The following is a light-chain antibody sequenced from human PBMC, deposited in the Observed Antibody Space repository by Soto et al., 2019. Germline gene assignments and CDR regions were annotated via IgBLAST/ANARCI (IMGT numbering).Light chain of an antibody. CDR3: QQSYSTLFT. V-gene: IGKV1-39*01. Sequence: DMQMTQSPSSLSASLGERXTXXXXASQSISSYLNWYQQKPGKAPKLLIYAASSLQSGVPSRFSGSGSGTDFTLTISSLQPEDFATYYCQQSYSTLFTFGPGTKVDIK. CDR2: AAS. CDR1: QSISSY. J-gene: IGKJ3*01.